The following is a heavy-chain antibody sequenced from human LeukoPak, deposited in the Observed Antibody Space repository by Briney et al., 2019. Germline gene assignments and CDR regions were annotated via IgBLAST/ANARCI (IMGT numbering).Heavy chain of an antibody. CDR3: ARGYSSGLHFDY. D-gene: IGHD6-19*01. Sequence: PGGSLRLSCAASGFIFRDYYMTWIRQAPGKGLEWVSYISDRGSTTYYADSVKGRFTVSRDNAKNSLYLQMNSLRAEDTAVYYCARGYSSGLHFDYWGQGTLVTVSS. V-gene: IGHV3-11*04. J-gene: IGHJ4*02. CDR2: ISDRGSTT. CDR1: GFIFRDYY.